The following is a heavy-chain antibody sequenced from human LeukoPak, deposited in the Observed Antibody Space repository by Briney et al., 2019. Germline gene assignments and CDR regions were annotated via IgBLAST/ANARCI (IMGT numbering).Heavy chain of an antibody. D-gene: IGHD3-10*01. CDR1: GGSFSGYY. CDR2: ISHSGST. CDR3: ARAGRAYYGSGRWFDP. J-gene: IGHJ5*02. Sequence: SETLSLTCAVYGGSFSGYYWSWIRQPPGKGLEWIGEISHSGSTNYNPSLKSRVTISVDTSKNQFSLKLSSVTAADTAVYYCARAGRAYYGSGRWFDPWGQGTLVTVSS. V-gene: IGHV4-34*01.